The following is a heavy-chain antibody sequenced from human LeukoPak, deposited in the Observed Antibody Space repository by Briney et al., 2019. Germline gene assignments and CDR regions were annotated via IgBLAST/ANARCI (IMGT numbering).Heavy chain of an antibody. CDR1: GYTFINSA. Sequence: ASVKVSCKASGYTFINSAIGWVRQAPGQGLEWMGWISPYNGYTKYAESLQGRVPMTKDTSTSTAYMELRSLRSDDTAMYYCARVGASYDGLIDYWGQGTRVTVSS. CDR3: ARVGASYDGLIDY. CDR2: ISPYNGYT. J-gene: IGHJ4*02. V-gene: IGHV1-18*01. D-gene: IGHD1-26*01.